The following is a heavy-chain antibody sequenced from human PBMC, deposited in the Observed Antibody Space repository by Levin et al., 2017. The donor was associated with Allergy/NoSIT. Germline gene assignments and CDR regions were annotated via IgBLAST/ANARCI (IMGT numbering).Heavy chain of an antibody. CDR2: AIPKTGAT. Sequence: PGASVKVSCEASGYTFIDHFIQWVRQSPGQGLEWLGWAIPKTGATNVAQHFRGRLTLTRDMSTSTAFLDLGGLTPDDTAVYFCTRSLSDDISESGAFDIWGQGTLVIVSS. CDR1: GYTFIDHF. D-gene: IGHD2/OR15-2a*01. CDR3: TRSLSDDISESGAFDI. V-gene: IGHV1-2*02. J-gene: IGHJ3*02.